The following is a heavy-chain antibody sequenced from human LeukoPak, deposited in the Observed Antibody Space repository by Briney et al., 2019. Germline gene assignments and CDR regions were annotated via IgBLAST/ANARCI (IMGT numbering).Heavy chain of an antibody. V-gene: IGHV3-30*04. CDR3: ARERCNSQQWLESLCYYYGMDV. Sequence: PGGSLRLSCAASGFTLGSYAMPSVRQAPGKGLEWVAVISYDGSNKYYADSMKGRFTISRDNSKNTLYLQMNSLRAEDTAVYYCARERCNSQQWLESLCYYYGMDVWGQGTTVTVSS. CDR2: ISYDGSNK. J-gene: IGHJ6*02. D-gene: IGHD6-19*01. CDR1: GFTLGSYA.